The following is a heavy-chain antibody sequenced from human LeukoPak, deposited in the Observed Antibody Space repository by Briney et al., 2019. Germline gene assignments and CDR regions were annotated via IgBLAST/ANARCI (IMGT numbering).Heavy chain of an antibody. CDR2: ISYDGSNK. CDR3: ARAPPYCGGDCYSARGQYFLY. J-gene: IGHJ4*02. Sequence: GGSLRLSCAASGFTFSSYGMHWVRQAPGKGLEWVAVISYDGSNKYYADSVKGRFTISRDNAKNSLYLQMNSLRAEDTAVYYCARAPPYCGGDCYSARGQYFLYWGQGTLVTVSS. CDR1: GFTFSSYG. D-gene: IGHD2-21*02. V-gene: IGHV3-30*03.